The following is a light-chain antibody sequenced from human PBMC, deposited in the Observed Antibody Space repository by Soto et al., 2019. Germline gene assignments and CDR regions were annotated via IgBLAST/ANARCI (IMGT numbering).Light chain of an antibody. V-gene: IGKV3-15*01. Sequence: EIVLTQSPGTLSLSPGQRATIFCRASQSIGSTLAWYQQKPGQAPRLLIYGASTRATGVPDRIIGSGSGTEFALTIGSLQPEDFAVYFCQQYSSWPLTFGQGTRLGIK. CDR1: QSIGST. CDR2: GAS. J-gene: IGKJ5*01. CDR3: QQYSSWPLT.